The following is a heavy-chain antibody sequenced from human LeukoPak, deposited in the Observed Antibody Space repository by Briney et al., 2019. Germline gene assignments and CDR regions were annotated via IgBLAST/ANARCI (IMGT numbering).Heavy chain of an antibody. Sequence: GGSLRLSCVASGFPFGSYWMTWVRQAPGKGLEWVANIKRDGSKKSYVDSVKGRFTIPRDNAKNSLYLQMNSLRAEDTAIYYCTRVGYIDEGIDYWGQGTLVTVSS. D-gene: IGHD5-24*01. CDR3: TRVGYIDEGIDY. V-gene: IGHV3-7*04. CDR1: GFPFGSYW. J-gene: IGHJ4*02. CDR2: IKRDGSKK.